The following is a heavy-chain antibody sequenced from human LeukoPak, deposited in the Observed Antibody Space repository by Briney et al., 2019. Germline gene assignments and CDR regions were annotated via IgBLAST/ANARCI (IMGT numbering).Heavy chain of an antibody. J-gene: IGHJ5*02. CDR1: GGSFSGYY. V-gene: IGHV4-34*01. CDR2: INHSGST. CDR3: ARALGYCSGGSCYAHP. Sequence: SETLSLTCAVYGGSFSGYYWSWIRQPPGKGLEWIGEINHSGSTNYNPSLKSRVTISVDTSKNQFSLKLSSVTAADTAVYCCARALGYCSGGSCYAHPWGQGTLVTVSS. D-gene: IGHD2-15*01.